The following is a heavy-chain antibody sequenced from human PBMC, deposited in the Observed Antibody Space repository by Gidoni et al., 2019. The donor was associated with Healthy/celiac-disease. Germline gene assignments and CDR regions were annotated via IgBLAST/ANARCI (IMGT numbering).Heavy chain of an antibody. V-gene: IGHV3-30*18. D-gene: IGHD5-18*01. CDR1: GFPFSSYG. CDR3: AKDRGLDTYYFDY. Sequence: QVQLVESGGGVVQPGRSLRLSCAASGFPFSSYGMHWVRQAPGKGLEWVAVISYDGSNKYYADSVKGRFTISRDNSKNTLYLQMNSLRAEDTAVYYCAKDRGLDTYYFDYWGQGTLVTVSS. CDR2: ISYDGSNK. J-gene: IGHJ4*02.